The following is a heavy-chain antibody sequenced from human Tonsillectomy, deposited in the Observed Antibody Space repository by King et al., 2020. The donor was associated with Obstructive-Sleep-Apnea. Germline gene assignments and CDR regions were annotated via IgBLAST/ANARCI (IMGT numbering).Heavy chain of an antibody. D-gene: IGHD3-10*01. J-gene: IGHJ4*02. Sequence: QLVQSGAEVKKPGASMKVSCKASGYTFTGYYIHWVRQAPGQGLEWMGWISLNSGATKYAQKFQDRVTMTMDTSISTAYMVLNRLRSDDTAIYYCARDMSAYDSTSPAYWGQGTLVTVSS. CDR1: GYTFTGYY. CDR3: ARDMSAYDSTSPAY. V-gene: IGHV1-2*02. CDR2: ISLNSGAT.